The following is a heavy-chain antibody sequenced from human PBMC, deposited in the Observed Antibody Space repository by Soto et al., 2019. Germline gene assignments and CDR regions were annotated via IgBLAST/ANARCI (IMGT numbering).Heavy chain of an antibody. J-gene: IGHJ4*02. CDR1: GFTFSTYW. CDR2: ISTDGSST. CDR3: ARATGSNQPFDY. Sequence: EVQLVESGGGLVQPGGSLRLSCAATGFTFSTYWMHWVRQGPGKGLVWVSRISTDGSSTTYADSVKGRFTISRDNAKTPLYLQMSSLRAEATAVYYCARATGSNQPFDYWGQGSLVTVSS. V-gene: IGHV3-74*01. D-gene: IGHD2-2*01.